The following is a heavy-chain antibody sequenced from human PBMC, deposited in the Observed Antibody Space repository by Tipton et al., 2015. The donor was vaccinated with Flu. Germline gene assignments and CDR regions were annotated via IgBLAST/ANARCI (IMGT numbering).Heavy chain of an antibody. CDR2: IYYSGSI. V-gene: IGHV4-59*11. Sequence: TLSLTCTVSGGSISSHYWSWIRQPPGKGLEWIGYIYYSGSISYNPSLKSRVTISVDTSKSQFSLKLSSVTAADTAVYYCARVNRSWLVPWGQGTLVTVSS. CDR1: GGSISSHY. CDR3: ARVNRSWLVP. D-gene: IGHD2/OR15-2a*01. J-gene: IGHJ5*02.